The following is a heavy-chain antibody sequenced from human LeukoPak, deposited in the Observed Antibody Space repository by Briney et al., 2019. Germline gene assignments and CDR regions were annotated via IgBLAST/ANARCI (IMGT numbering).Heavy chain of an antibody. J-gene: IGHJ3*01. D-gene: IGHD6-13*01. V-gene: IGHV3-23*01. Sequence: GGSLRLSCAAPGFTFSSFALSWVRHAPGKGLEWVSAISGSGAGTYYADSVKGRFIVSRDNTMNSLYLQMNSLRAEDTAMYYCAREFPDSTATGPAFDFWGQGTMVTVSS. CDR3: AREFPDSTATGPAFDF. CDR1: GFTFSSFA. CDR2: ISGSGAGT.